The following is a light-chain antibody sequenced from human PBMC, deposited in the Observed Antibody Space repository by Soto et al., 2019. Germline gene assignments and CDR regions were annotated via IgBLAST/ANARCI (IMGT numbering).Light chain of an antibody. CDR3: QQYGSSPLT. CDR2: GVS. J-gene: IGKJ4*01. V-gene: IGKV3-20*01. Sequence: EIVLTQSPGTLSLSPGERATLSCRASQSVSSSYLAWYQQKPGQAPRLLIYGVSSRATGIPDRFSGSGYGTDFTLTISRLEPEDFAVYYCQQYGSSPLTFGGGTKVEIK. CDR1: QSVSSSY.